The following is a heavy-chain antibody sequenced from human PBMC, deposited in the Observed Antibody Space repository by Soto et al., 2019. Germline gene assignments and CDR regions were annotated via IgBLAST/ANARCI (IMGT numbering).Heavy chain of an antibody. J-gene: IGHJ4*02. CDR2: VYYTGTT. V-gene: IGHV4-59*01. D-gene: IGHD6-13*01. CDR1: GGSISSYF. CDR3: ERRIAAVPRAFDY. Sequence: SETLSLTCTVSGGSISSYFYIWVRQPPGKGLEWIGSVYYTGTTDYNPSLKSRVTISVDTSKTQFSLNLRSVTAADTAVYYCERRIAAVPRAFDYWGRGTLV.